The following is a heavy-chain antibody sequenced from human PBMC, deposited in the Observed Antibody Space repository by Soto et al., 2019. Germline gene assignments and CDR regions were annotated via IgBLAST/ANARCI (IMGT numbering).Heavy chain of an antibody. Sequence: EVQLLESGGGLVQPGGSLRLSCAASGFTFSSYAMTWVRQAPGKGLEWVSAISGGAFAYYADSVKGRFTISRDNSNNTVFLQMSSLGVEDTAVYYCARSVIRFDYGGQGTLVTVSS. CDR2: ISGGAFA. V-gene: IGHV3-23*01. D-gene: IGHD2-21*01. CDR3: ARSVIRFDY. CDR1: GFTFSSYA. J-gene: IGHJ4*02.